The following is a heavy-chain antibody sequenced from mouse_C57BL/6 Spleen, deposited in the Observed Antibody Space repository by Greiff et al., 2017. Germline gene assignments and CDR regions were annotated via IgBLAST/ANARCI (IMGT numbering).Heavy chain of an antibody. V-gene: IGHV1-15*01. D-gene: IGHD1-3*01. CDR1: GYTFTDYG. Sequence: VQLQQSGAELVRPGASVTLSCKASGYTFTDYGMHWVKQTPVHGLEWIGAIDPETGGTAYNQKFKGKAILTADRSSSTAYMELRSLTSEDSAVYYCTRYIFDYWGQGTTLTVSS. CDR2: IDPETGGT. CDR3: TRYIFDY. J-gene: IGHJ2*01.